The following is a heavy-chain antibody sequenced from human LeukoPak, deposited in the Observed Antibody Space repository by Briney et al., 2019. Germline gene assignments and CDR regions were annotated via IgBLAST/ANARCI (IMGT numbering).Heavy chain of an antibody. Sequence: GRSLRLSWAASGFSFSDYAMSWVRQAPGEGLEWLSVISGGRSGSTYSADSVTGRFTVSRDNSKNTLSLQMDSLKAHDTAVYYCARLGSTWYPDSWGQGTLVTVSS. CDR3: ARLGSTWYPDS. CDR2: ISGGRSGST. CDR1: GFSFSDYA. D-gene: IGHD6-13*01. J-gene: IGHJ5*02. V-gene: IGHV3-23*01.